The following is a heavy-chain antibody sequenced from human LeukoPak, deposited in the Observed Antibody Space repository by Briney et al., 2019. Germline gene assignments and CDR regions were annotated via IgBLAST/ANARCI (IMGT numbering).Heavy chain of an antibody. CDR3: VKDQGECPGSRCYLRFLEY. J-gene: IGHJ4*02. Sequence: GGSLRLSCAASGFAFSIYGMHWVRQAPGKGLEWVPYVRYDQSTTVYADSVQGRFAISRDNSKNTVYLQMNSLRVEYTALYFCVKDQGECPGSRCYLRFLEYWGQGTLVIVSS. CDR2: VRYDQSTT. CDR1: GFAFSIYG. D-gene: IGHD3-3*01. V-gene: IGHV3-30*02.